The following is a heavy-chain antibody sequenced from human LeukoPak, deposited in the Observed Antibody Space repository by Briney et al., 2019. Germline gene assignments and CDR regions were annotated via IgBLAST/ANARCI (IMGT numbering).Heavy chain of an antibody. V-gene: IGHV5-51*01. Sequence: GESLKISCKGSGYSFTSYWIGWVRQMPGKGLEWLGIINPGDSDTRYSPSFQGQVAISADKSISTANLQWSSLKASDTAMYYCARRIGSGWYDYWGQGTLVTVSS. CDR2: INPGDSDT. CDR3: ARRIGSGWYDY. CDR1: GYSFTSYW. D-gene: IGHD6-19*01. J-gene: IGHJ4*02.